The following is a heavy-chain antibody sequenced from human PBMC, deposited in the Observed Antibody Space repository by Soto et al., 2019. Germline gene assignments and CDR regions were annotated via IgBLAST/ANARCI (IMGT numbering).Heavy chain of an antibody. CDR3: ATWHERKHAYDV. V-gene: IGHV3-53*01. D-gene: IGHD1-1*01. CDR1: GLTISGKKY. CDR2: LYDVDGS. J-gene: IGHJ3*01. Sequence: DVQLVESGGGLIQPGASLRLSCAAFGLTISGKKYVAWVRQAPGKGLEWVSALYDVDGSFYADSVKGRFTTSSDSSKTTVYLQINDLRADDTAVYYCATWHERKHAYDVWGQGTTVTDSS.